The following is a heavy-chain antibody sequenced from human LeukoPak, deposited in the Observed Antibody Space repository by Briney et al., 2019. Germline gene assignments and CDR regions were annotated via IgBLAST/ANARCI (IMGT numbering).Heavy chain of an antibody. CDR1: GFTFSSYS. CDR2: ISSSSSYI. Sequence: GGSLRLSCAASGFTFSSYSMNWVRQAPGKGLKWVSSISSSSSYIYYADSVKGRFTISRDNAKNSLYLQMNSLRAEDTAVYYCAPWGYYDSSGYLGGQGTLVTVSS. CDR3: APWGYYDSSGYL. V-gene: IGHV3-21*01. J-gene: IGHJ4*02. D-gene: IGHD3-22*01.